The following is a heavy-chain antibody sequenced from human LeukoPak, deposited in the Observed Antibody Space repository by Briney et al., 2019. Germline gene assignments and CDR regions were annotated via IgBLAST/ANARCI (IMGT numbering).Heavy chain of an antibody. CDR2: IYSGGST. CDR3: ATDRRYGDSVFDY. CDR1: GFTVSSNY. Sequence: GGSLRLSCAASGFTVSSNYMSWVRQAPGKGLEWVSVIYSGGSTYYADSVKGRFTISRDNSKNTVYLQMNSLRVEDTAVYYCATDRRYGDSVFDYWGQGTLVTVSS. J-gene: IGHJ4*02. D-gene: IGHD4-17*01. V-gene: IGHV3-53*01.